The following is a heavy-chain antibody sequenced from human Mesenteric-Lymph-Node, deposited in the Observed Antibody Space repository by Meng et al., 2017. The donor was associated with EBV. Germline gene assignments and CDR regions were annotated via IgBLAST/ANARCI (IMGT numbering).Heavy chain of an antibody. CDR2: VFDSGSS. CDR3: AREYYYGSGKNY. Sequence: QVQLQESGPGLVKPSETLSLSCPVPGDSVSSPTYHWSWIRQPPGKGLEWIGCVFDSGSSDYNASLESRVTISVDTSKNQFSLRLTSVTAADTAVYYCAREYYYGSGKNYWGQGTLVTVSS. V-gene: IGHV4-61*01. J-gene: IGHJ4*02. D-gene: IGHD3-10*01. CDR1: GDSVSSPTYH.